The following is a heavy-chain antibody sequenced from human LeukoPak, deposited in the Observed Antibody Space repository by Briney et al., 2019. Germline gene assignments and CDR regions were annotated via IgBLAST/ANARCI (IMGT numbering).Heavy chain of an antibody. CDR2: ISYDGSNK. CDR3: ARSCTNGVCYLDY. D-gene: IGHD2-8*01. Sequence: GRSLRLSCAASGFTSSSYAMHWVRQAPGKGLEWVAVISYDGSNKYYADSVKGRFTISRDNSKNTLHLQMNSLRAEDTAVYYCARSCTNGVCYLDYWGQGTLVTVSS. V-gene: IGHV3-30*01. J-gene: IGHJ4*02. CDR1: GFTSSSYA.